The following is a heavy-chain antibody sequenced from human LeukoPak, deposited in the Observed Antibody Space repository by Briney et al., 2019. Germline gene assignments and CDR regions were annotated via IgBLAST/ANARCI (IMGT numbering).Heavy chain of an antibody. CDR3: GTTRTGSTDFDH. CDR2: ISYNGINK. V-gene: IGHV3-30*04. CDR1: GFTFSNYA. Sequence: GGSLRLSCAASGFTFSNYAMHWVRQAPGKGLAWVAIISYNGINKYYADSVKGRFTISQDNSKNTLYLQMSRLGGEDTGVYYCGTTRTGSTDFDHWGQGTLVTVSS. D-gene: IGHD1-7*01. J-gene: IGHJ4*02.